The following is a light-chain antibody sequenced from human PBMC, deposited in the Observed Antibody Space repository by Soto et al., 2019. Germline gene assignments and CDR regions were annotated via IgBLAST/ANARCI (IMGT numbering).Light chain of an antibody. J-gene: IGKJ2*01. Sequence: EIVLTQSPGTLSLSPGERATLSCRASQSVSSSYLAWYQQKPRQAPRLLIYGASSRATGIPDRFSGSGSGTDFTLTISRLEPEDFAVYYCQQYGRSSYTFGQGTKLEIK. CDR2: GAS. V-gene: IGKV3-20*01. CDR1: QSVSSSY. CDR3: QQYGRSSYT.